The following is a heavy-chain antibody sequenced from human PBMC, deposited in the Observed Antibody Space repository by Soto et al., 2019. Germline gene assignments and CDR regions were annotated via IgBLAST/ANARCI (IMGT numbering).Heavy chain of an antibody. V-gene: IGHV2-5*01. Sequence: QITVKESGPTLVTPTQTLTLTCTFSGFSFSTSGAGVGWIRQPPGKALEWLALIFWNDDKRYTPSLNSRLTITKDTSKNQVVLTMSNLDPVDTATYFCAHRRGASTTGGAFDIWGLGTKVTASS. CDR2: IFWNDDK. CDR1: GFSFSTSGAG. CDR3: AHRRGASTTGGAFDI. D-gene: IGHD1-1*01. J-gene: IGHJ3*02.